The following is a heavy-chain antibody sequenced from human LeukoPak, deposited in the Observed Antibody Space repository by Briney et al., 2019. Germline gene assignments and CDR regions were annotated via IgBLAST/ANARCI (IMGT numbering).Heavy chain of an antibody. Sequence: PSETLSLTCTVSGGSISSYYWSWIRQPPGKGLEWLGYMYYSGGINYNPSLKSRVTISVDTSKNQFSLRLSSVTAADTAVYYCAGHVNTAMVLKDWGQGTLVTVSS. V-gene: IGHV4-59*01. CDR3: AGHVNTAMVLKD. CDR2: MYYSGGI. D-gene: IGHD5-18*01. CDR1: GGSISSYY. J-gene: IGHJ4*02.